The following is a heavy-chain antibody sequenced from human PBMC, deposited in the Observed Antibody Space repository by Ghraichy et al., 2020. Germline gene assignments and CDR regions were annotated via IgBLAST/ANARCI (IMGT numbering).Heavy chain of an antibody. CDR1: GFTFSRYS. Sequence: GGSLRLSFAASGFTFSRYSMNWVRQAPGKGLEWVSFITSSSSIIYYADSVKGRFAISRDNAKNSLYLQMNSLRDEDTAVYYCARDFSIYGDGLDVWGQGTTVTVSS. CDR2: ITSSSSII. CDR3: ARDFSIYGDGLDV. J-gene: IGHJ6*02. D-gene: IGHD3-3*01. V-gene: IGHV3-48*02.